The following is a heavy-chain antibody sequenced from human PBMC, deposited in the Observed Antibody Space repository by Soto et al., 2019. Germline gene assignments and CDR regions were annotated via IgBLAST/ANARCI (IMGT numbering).Heavy chain of an antibody. D-gene: IGHD5-12*01. CDR1: GGSISSSSYY. Sequence: QLQLQESGPGLVKPSETLSLTCTVSGGSISSSSYYWGWIRQPPGKGLEWIGSIYYSGSTYYNPSLKSRVTISVDTSKNQFSLKLSSVTAADTAVYYCARQWRDGYNLYFDYWGQGTLVTVSS. V-gene: IGHV4-39*01. CDR3: ARQWRDGYNLYFDY. CDR2: IYYSGST. J-gene: IGHJ4*02.